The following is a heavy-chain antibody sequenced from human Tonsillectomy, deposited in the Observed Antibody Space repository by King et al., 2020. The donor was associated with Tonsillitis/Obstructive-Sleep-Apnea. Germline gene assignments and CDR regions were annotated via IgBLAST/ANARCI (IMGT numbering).Heavy chain of an antibody. J-gene: IGHJ4*02. CDR3: ARYSRSHYYATSGYYTFEY. CDR1: GYTFTTSG. D-gene: IGHD3-22*01. Sequence: VQLVESGAEVKKPGASVKVSCKASGYTFTTSGISWVRQAPGQGLEWMGWISAYNGDTYYAQNLQDRVTMTTDTSTNTAYMELRSLRSDDTAVYYCARYSRSHYYATSGYYTFEYWGQGTLVTVSS. CDR2: ISAYNGDT. V-gene: IGHV1-18*01.